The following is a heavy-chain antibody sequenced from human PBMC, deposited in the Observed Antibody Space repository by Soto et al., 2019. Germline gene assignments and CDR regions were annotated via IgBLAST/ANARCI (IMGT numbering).Heavy chain of an antibody. CDR1: GFTFSSYW. Sequence: GGSLRLSCAASGFTFSSYWMHWVRQAPGKGLVWVSRINSDGSSTSYADSVKGRFTISRDKAKNTMYLQMNSLRAEDTAVYYCARVRANEVRPDYDYVWGSYRYQYYYYGMDVWGQGTTVTVSS. CDR2: INSDGSST. CDR3: ARVRANEVRPDYDYVWGSYRYQYYYYGMDV. D-gene: IGHD3-16*02. V-gene: IGHV3-74*01. J-gene: IGHJ6*02.